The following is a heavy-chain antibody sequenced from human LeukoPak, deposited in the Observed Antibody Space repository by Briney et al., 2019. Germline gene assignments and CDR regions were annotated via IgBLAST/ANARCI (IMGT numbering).Heavy chain of an antibody. CDR1: GFTFSTYV. Sequence: GGSLRLSCAASGFTFSTYVVNWVRQAPGKGLEWVSTITGSGGSTYYADSVKGRFTISRDNSKNTLYLQMSSLRVEDTAVYYCAKAGLGGFFDYWGQGTLVTVSS. CDR3: AKAGLGGFFDY. D-gene: IGHD1-26*01. J-gene: IGHJ4*02. V-gene: IGHV3-23*01. CDR2: ITGSGGST.